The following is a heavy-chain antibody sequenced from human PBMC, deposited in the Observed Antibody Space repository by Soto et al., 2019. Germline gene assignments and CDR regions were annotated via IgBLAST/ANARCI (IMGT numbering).Heavy chain of an antibody. D-gene: IGHD3-3*01. Sequence: GGSLRLSCAASGFTFSSYSMNWVRQAPGKGLEWVSSISSSSSYIYYADSVKGRFTISRGNAKNSLYLQMNSLRAEDTAVYYCARDLRRITIFGVVIHYYYYYGMDVWGQGTTVTVSS. J-gene: IGHJ6*02. V-gene: IGHV3-21*01. CDR2: ISSSSSYI. CDR3: ARDLRRITIFGVVIHYYYYYGMDV. CDR1: GFTFSSYS.